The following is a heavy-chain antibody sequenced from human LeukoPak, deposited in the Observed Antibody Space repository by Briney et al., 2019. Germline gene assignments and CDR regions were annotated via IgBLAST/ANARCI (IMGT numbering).Heavy chain of an antibody. CDR2: IFSSVAT. CDR1: GLPFSTSA. CDR3: ATAKYDYGGPVGWFDP. V-gene: IGHV3-23*01. Sequence: GGSLRLSCAASGLPFSTSAMTWVRQAPGKGLEWVSHIFSSVATYYAESVRGRFTISRDNSKNTLYLLMTTLRAEDSAVYYCATAKYDYGGPVGWFDPWGQGTLVTVSS. J-gene: IGHJ5*02. D-gene: IGHD4-23*01.